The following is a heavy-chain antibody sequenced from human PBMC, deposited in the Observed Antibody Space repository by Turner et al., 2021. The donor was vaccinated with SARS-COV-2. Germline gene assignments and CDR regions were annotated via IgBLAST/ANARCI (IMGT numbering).Heavy chain of an antibody. Sequence: EVQLLESGGGLVQLGGSLRLSCAASGFTFSSYAMSGVRQAPGKGLEWVSAISGSGGSTYYADSVKGRFTISRDNSKNTLYLQMNSLRAEDTAVYYCAQDVGGGYNYWGQGTLVTVSS. D-gene: IGHD1-26*01. J-gene: IGHJ4*02. CDR1: GFTFSSYA. CDR3: AQDVGGGYNY. CDR2: ISGSGGST. V-gene: IGHV3-23*01.